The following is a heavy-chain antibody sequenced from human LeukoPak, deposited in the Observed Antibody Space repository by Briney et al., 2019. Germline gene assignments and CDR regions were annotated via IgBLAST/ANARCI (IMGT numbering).Heavy chain of an antibody. D-gene: IGHD3-3*01. Sequence: GGSLRLSCAASRFTFSDYAMSWVRQAPGKGLEWVSSISSSSSYIYYADSVKGRFTISRDNAKNSLYLQMNSLRAEDTAVYYCARAQGYDFWSGYLDYWGQGTLVTVSS. CDR2: ISSSSSYI. CDR1: RFTFSDYA. V-gene: IGHV3-21*01. J-gene: IGHJ4*02. CDR3: ARAQGYDFWSGYLDY.